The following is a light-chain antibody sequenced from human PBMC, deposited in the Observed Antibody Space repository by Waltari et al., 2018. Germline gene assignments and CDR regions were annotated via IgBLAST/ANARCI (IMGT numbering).Light chain of an antibody. CDR1: QSIFNY. Sequence: DIHLTQSPSSVSAPVGDRVTITCRASQSIFNYLNWNRQKPGNAPNLLIYAPSILQSGVPSRFSGSGSGTDFTLSITGLQPEDFATYYCQQSYGTLYTFGQGTKVEI. J-gene: IGKJ2*01. CDR3: QQSYGTLYT. CDR2: APS. V-gene: IGKV1-39*01.